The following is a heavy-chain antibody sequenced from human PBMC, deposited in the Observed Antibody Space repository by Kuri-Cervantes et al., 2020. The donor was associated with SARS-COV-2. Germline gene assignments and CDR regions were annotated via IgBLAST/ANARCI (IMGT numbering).Heavy chain of an antibody. CDR3: AREGIAVAGHYYGMDV. J-gene: IGHJ6*02. V-gene: IGHV4-4*02. D-gene: IGHD6-19*01. CDR1: GGSISNSNW. Sequence: SETLSLTCAVSGGSISNSNWWSWVRQPPGKGLEWIGEIYHSGSTNYNPSLKSRVTISVDESKNQFSLKLSSVTAADTAVYYCAREGIAVAGHYYGMDVWGQGTTVTVSS. CDR2: IYHSGST.